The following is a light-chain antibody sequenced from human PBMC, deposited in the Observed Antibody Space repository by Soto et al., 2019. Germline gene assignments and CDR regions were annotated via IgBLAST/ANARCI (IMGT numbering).Light chain of an antibody. CDR3: LQCNDWPWT. Sequence: EIVMTQSPGTLSVSPGERGTLSCRASQSVRNNLAWYQQKPGQGPMLLIYDASTRATGIPARFSGSGSGTEFTLTISSLQSEDFAVYYCLQCNDWPWTFGQGTKVDIK. CDR2: DAS. V-gene: IGKV3-15*01. J-gene: IGKJ1*01. CDR1: QSVRNN.